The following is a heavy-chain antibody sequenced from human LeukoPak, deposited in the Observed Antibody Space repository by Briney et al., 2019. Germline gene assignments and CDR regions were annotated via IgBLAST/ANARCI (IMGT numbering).Heavy chain of an antibody. CDR3: ANSAVACIH. J-gene: IGHJ1*01. D-gene: IGHD6-19*01. V-gene: IGHV3-30*02. CDR1: GFTFSSYG. CDR2: IRYDGSNK. Sequence: GGSLRLSCAAYGFTFSSYGMHWVRQAPGKGLEGVAFIRYDGSNKYYADCVKGRFTISRDNSKNTLYLQMNSLRAEYTAVYYCANSAVACIHWGQGTLVTVSS.